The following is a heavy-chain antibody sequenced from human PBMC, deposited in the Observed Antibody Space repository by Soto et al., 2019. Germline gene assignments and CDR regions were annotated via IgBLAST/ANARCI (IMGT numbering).Heavy chain of an antibody. Sequence: QVQLVQSGAEVKKPGSSVKVSCKVSGGTFSNYAIDWVRLAPGHGLEWMGGIVPIFGTTYYTQKFQGRATIIADDSTTTAYLVMRSLRSEDTAIYYCARVEAVAGLYNYHGLDVWGQGTAVTVSS. CDR1: GGTFSNYA. D-gene: IGHD6-19*01. V-gene: IGHV1-69*12. J-gene: IGHJ6*02. CDR2: IVPIFGTT. CDR3: ARVEAVAGLYNYHGLDV.